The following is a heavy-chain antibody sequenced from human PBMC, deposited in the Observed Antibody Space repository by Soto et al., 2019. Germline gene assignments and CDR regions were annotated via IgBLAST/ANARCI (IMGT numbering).Heavy chain of an antibody. D-gene: IGHD1-1*01. CDR2: IWYDGSKT. CDR3: ARDSYNMDV. J-gene: IGHJ6*02. CDR1: GFTFGDYG. Sequence: QVQLVESGGGVAQPGTSLRLSCAASGFTFGDYGMHWARQAPGKGLEWVAVIWYDGSKTYYADSVKGRFTISRDSSKNTLYLKMNSLRVQDTAMYYCARDSYNMDVWGQGTTFTVS. V-gene: IGHV3-33*01.